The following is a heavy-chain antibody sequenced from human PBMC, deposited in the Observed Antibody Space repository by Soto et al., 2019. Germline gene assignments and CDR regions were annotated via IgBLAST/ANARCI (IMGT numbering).Heavy chain of an antibody. J-gene: IGHJ4*02. Sequence: SETLSLTCTFSVVSISSGGYYCSWIRQHPGKGLEWIGYIYYSGSTYYNPSLKSRVTISVDTSKNQFSLKLSSVTAADTAVYYCARSPVVNAMYFDYWGQGTLVTVSS. V-gene: IGHV4-31*03. CDR1: VVSISSGGYY. CDR2: IYYSGST. D-gene: IGHD2-21*01. CDR3: ARSPVVNAMYFDY.